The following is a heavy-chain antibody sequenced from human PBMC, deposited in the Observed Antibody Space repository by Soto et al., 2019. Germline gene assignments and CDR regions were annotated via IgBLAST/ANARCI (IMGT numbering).Heavy chain of an antibody. CDR1: GGSFSGYY. J-gene: IGHJ5*02. CDR3: ASRYSYSSGWYRKGFDP. D-gene: IGHD6-19*01. CDR2: INHSGST. V-gene: IGHV4-34*01. Sequence: LSLTCAVYGGSFSGYYWSWIRQPPGKGLEWIGEINHSGSTNSNPSLKSPVTISVDTSKNQFSLKLSSVTAADTAVYYCASRYSYSSGWYRKGFDPWGQGTLVTVSS.